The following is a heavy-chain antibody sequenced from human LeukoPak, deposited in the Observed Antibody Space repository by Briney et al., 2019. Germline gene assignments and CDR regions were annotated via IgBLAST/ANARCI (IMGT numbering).Heavy chain of an antibody. CDR1: GYSFTSYW. CDR2: IYTGDSDT. J-gene: IGHJ4*02. D-gene: IGHD6-19*01. Sequence: GESLKISCKGSGYSFTSYWIGWVRQMPGKGLEWMGIIYTGDSDTRYSPSFQGQVTISADKSISTAYLQWSSLKASDTAMYYCARQVAVAGTEGYFDYWGQGTLVTVSS. CDR3: ARQVAVAGTEGYFDY. V-gene: IGHV5-51*01.